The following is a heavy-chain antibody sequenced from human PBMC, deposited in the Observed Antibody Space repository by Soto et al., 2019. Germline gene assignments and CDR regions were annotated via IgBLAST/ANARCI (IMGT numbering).Heavy chain of an antibody. CDR2: MNPNRGNT. CDR3: ARTLYGDNVDS. J-gene: IGHJ4*02. Sequence: QVQLLQSGAEVKKPGASVKVYCKASGYTFPSYDINRVRQATGQGLEWMGWMNPNRGNTGYAQKFQGRVTMTRNTSISTAYMALSSLRSEETAVYYCARTLYGDNVDSWGQGTLVTVSS. D-gene: IGHD4-17*01. V-gene: IGHV1-8*01. CDR1: GYTFPSYD.